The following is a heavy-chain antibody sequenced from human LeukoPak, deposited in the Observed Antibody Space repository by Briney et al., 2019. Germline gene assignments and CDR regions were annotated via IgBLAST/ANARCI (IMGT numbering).Heavy chain of an antibody. CDR2: IYSSGNT. CDR1: GGSISDFY. V-gene: IGHV4-4*07. Sequence: PSETLCLTCSVSGGSISDFYWSWIRQPAGKGLEWIGRIYSSGNTNYNPSLKSRVTMSLDASKNQFSLKVSSVTAADTAVYYCARNSGDYWGQGTLVTVSS. J-gene: IGHJ4*02. CDR3: ARNSGDY. D-gene: IGHD4-23*01.